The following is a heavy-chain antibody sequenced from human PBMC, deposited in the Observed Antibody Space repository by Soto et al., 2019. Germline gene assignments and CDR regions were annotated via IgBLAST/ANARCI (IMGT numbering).Heavy chain of an antibody. Sequence: SETLSLTCAVSGGSISRGGYSWSWIRQPPGKGLEWIGYIYHSGSTYYNPSLKSRVTISVDRSKNQFSLKLSSVTAADTAVYYCARGAAPITIFGVVDPHDAFDIWGQGTMVTVSS. CDR1: GGSISRGGYS. J-gene: IGHJ3*02. D-gene: IGHD3-3*01. V-gene: IGHV4-30-2*01. CDR2: IYHSGST. CDR3: ARGAAPITIFGVVDPHDAFDI.